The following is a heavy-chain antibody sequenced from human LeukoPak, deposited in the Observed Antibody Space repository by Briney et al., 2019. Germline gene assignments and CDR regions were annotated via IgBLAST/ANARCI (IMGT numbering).Heavy chain of an antibody. Sequence: SETLSLTCTVSGYSISSGYYWGWIRQPPGKGLEWIGSIYHSGSTYYNPSLKSRVTISVDTSKNQFSLKLSSVTAADTAVYYCAREGYYYDSSEVLWGQGTLVTVSS. CDR3: AREGYYYDSSEVL. CDR1: GYSISSGYY. D-gene: IGHD3-22*01. J-gene: IGHJ4*02. CDR2: IYHSGST. V-gene: IGHV4-38-2*02.